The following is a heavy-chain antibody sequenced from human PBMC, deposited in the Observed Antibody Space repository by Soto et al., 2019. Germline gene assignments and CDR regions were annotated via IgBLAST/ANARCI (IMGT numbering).Heavy chain of an antibody. J-gene: IGHJ4*02. CDR3: ARVGGTGGYTYGLDY. CDR1: GGTFSSYA. V-gene: IGHV1-69*06. CDR2: IIPVFGTG. D-gene: IGHD5-18*01. Sequence: QVQLVQSGAEVKKPGSSVKVSCKASGGTFSSYAISWVRQAPGQGLEWMGGIIPVFGTGIYAQKFQGRVTITEDKSTNTAYMGLSSLRSEDTAVYFCARVGGTGGYTYGLDYWGQGTLVTVSS.